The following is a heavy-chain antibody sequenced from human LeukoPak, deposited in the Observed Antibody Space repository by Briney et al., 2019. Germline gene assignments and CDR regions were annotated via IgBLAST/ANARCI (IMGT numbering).Heavy chain of an antibody. J-gene: IGHJ3*02. CDR2: INTNTGNP. CDR1: GYILTTYA. Sequence: ASVKVSCKASGYILTTYAMNWVRQAPGQGLEWIGWINTNTGNPTYAQGFTGRFVFSLDTSVSTAYLQISSLKAVDTAVYYCARGGGSGSFDMWGQGTMVTVFS. V-gene: IGHV7-4-1*02. D-gene: IGHD1-26*01. CDR3: ARGGGSGSFDM.